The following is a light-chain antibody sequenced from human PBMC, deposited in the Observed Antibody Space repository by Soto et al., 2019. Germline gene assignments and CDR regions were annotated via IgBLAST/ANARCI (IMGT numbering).Light chain of an antibody. CDR1: SIDVGGYNY. Sequence: QSALTQPPSAPGSPGRSVTISCMGTSIDVGGYNYVSWYQQHPGKAPKLMIYEVIKRPSGVPDRFSGSKSGNTASLTVSGLQAEDEADYYCSSYAGSTPYVFGTGTKLTVL. V-gene: IGLV2-8*01. CDR3: SSYAGSTPYV. J-gene: IGLJ1*01. CDR2: EVI.